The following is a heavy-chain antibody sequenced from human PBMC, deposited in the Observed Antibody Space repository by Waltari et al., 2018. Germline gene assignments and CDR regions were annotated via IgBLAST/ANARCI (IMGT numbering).Heavy chain of an antibody. CDR3: ARVDTIFGVVPHADAFDI. J-gene: IGHJ3*02. Sequence: QVHLQESGPGLAKPSQTLSLTCSVSGASINSGDYYWSWIRQPPGKGLEWIGYISYSGTTYYTPSLKSRVSISLDTAKNDFSLEVRSVTAADTDMYYCARVDTIFGVVPHADAFDIWGQGTMVTVAS. CDR2: ISYSGTT. CDR1: GASINSGDYY. D-gene: IGHD3-3*01. V-gene: IGHV4-30-4*08.